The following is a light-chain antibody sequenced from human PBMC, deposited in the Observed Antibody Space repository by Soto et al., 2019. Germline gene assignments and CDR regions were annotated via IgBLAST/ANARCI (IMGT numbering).Light chain of an antibody. CDR3: QQRSNWPYT. CDR1: QSVSSY. J-gene: IGKJ2*01. CDR2: DAS. Sequence: EIVLTQSPATLSFSPGERATLSCSASQSVSSYLAWYQQKPGQAPRLLIYDASNRATGIPARFSGSGSGTDFTLTISSLEPEDFAVYYCQQRSNWPYTFGQGTKLEIK. V-gene: IGKV3-11*01.